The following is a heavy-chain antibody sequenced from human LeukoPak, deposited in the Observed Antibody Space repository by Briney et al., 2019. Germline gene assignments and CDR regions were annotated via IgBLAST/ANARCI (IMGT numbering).Heavy chain of an antibody. J-gene: IGHJ5*02. CDR2: ISGSGGST. V-gene: IGHV3-23*01. D-gene: IGHD3-22*01. Sequence: GGSLRLSCAASGFTFSSYAMSWVRQAPGKGLEWVSAISGSGGSTYYADSVKGRFTISRDNSKNTLYLQMNSLRAEDTAVYYCARDHSGSSGYYTCWFDPWGQGTLVTVSS. CDR1: GFTFSSYA. CDR3: ARDHSGSSGYYTCWFDP.